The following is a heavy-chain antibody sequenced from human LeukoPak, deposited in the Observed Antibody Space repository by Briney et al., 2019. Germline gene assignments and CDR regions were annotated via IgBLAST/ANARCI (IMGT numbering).Heavy chain of an antibody. V-gene: IGHV4-59*01. CDR2: IYYSGST. J-gene: IGHJ3*02. D-gene: IGHD5-12*01. Sequence: PSETLSLTCTVSGGSISSYYWSWLRQPPGKGLEWIGYIYYSGSTNYNPSLKSRVTISVDTSKNQFSLKLSSVTAADTAVYYCARGGYSGYDFAAFDIWGQGTMVTVSS. CDR3: ARGGYSGYDFAAFDI. CDR1: GGSISSYY.